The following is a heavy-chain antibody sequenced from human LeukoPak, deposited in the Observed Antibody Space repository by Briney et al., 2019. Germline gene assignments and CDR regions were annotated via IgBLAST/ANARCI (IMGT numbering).Heavy chain of an antibody. Sequence: GGSLRLSCAASGFTFSSYTMNWVRQAPGKGLKWVSSISSSSSYIYYADSVKGRLTISRDNAKNSLYLQMNSLRAEDTAVYYCARDPTPRYCSGGSCYTHYGMDVWGQGTTVTVSS. CDR2: ISSSSSYI. D-gene: IGHD2-15*01. CDR1: GFTFSSYT. CDR3: ARDPTPRYCSGGSCYTHYGMDV. V-gene: IGHV3-21*01. J-gene: IGHJ6*02.